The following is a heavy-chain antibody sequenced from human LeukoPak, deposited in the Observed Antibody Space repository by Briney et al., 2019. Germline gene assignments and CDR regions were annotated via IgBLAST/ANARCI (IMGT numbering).Heavy chain of an antibody. J-gene: IGHJ4*02. CDR3: AKGTDTSGRQNFDI. D-gene: IGHD6-19*01. CDR1: GFTFTSYA. Sequence: GGSLRLSCESSGFTFTSYAMHWVRQARGRERDGVPSISASGADTFYTDSMNGRFTSSRDNAKKTVFLQMKSLRPEDTALYYCAKGTDTSGRQNFDIWGQGTLVTVSS. V-gene: IGHV3-23*01. CDR2: ISASGADT.